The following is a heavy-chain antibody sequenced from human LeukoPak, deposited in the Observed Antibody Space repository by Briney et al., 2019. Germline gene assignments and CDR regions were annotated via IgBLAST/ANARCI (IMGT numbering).Heavy chain of an antibody. J-gene: IGHJ4*02. V-gene: IGHV3-21*01. Sequence: GGSLRLSCAASGFPFNTYNMNWVRQAPGKGLEWVSSITSSSTYIYYADSVKGRFTISRDNSKNTLHLQMNSLRVEDTAVYYCAKDTSGSGTGIDYWGQGTLVTVSS. D-gene: IGHD1-26*01. CDR3: AKDTSGSGTGIDY. CDR1: GFPFNTYN. CDR2: ITSSSTYI.